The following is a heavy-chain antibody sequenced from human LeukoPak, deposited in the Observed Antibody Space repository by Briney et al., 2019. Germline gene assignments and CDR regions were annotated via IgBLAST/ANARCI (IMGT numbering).Heavy chain of an antibody. CDR1: GGSLSSYF. CDR2: IHSSGST. J-gene: IGHJ4*02. V-gene: IGHV4-59*12. Sequence: PSETLSLTCSVSGGSLSSYFWSWIRQPPGKGLEWVGYIHSSGSTDYKPSLKSRVTISVDTSKNQFSLKLSSVTAADTAVYYCARDLYSGYDNFDYWGQGTLVTVSS. CDR3: ARDLYSGYDNFDY. D-gene: IGHD5-12*01.